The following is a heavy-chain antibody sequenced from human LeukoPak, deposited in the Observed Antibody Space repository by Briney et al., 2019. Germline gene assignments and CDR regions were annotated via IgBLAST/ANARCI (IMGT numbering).Heavy chain of an antibody. J-gene: IGHJ4*02. CDR2: IYWDDDK. CDR1: GFSLSTSGVG. Sequence: SGPTLVNPPQTLTLTCTFSGFSLSTSGVGVGWIRQPPGKALEWLALIYWDDDKRYSPSLKSRLTITKDTSKNQVVLTMTNMDPVDTATYYCARHSSSWYGNFFDYWGQGTLVTVSS. V-gene: IGHV2-5*02. D-gene: IGHD6-13*01. CDR3: ARHSSSWYGNFFDY.